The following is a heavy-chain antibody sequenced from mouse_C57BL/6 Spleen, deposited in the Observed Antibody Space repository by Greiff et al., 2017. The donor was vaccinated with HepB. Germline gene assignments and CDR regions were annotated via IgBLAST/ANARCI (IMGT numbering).Heavy chain of an antibody. CDR3: ARSDYGSSFFAY. CDR2: IYPGDGDT. V-gene: IGHV1-80*01. J-gene: IGHJ3*01. CDR1: GYAFSSYW. Sequence: QVQLQQSGAELVKPGASVKISCKASGYAFSSYWMNWVKQRPGKGLEWIGQIYPGDGDTNYNGKFKGKATLTADKSSSTAYMQLSSLTSEDSAVYFYARSDYGSSFFAYWGQGTLVTVSA. D-gene: IGHD1-1*01.